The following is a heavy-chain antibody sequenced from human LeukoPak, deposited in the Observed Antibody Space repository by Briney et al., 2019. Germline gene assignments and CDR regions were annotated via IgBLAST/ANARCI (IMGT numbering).Heavy chain of an antibody. CDR2: ISAYNGNT. D-gene: IGHD2-2*01. CDR1: GYTFTSYG. Sequence: GASVKVSCKASGYTFTSYGISWVRQAPGQGLEWMGWISAYNGNTNYAQKLQGRVTMTTDTSTSTAYMELRSLRPDDTAVYYCATQYCSSTSCYPYWVDYWGQGTLVTVSP. CDR3: ATQYCSSTSCYPYWVDY. V-gene: IGHV1-18*01. J-gene: IGHJ4*02.